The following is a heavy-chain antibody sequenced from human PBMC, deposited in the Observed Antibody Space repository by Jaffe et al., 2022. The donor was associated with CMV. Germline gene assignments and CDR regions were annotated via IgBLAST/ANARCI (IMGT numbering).Heavy chain of an antibody. CDR1: GFTFSSYS. J-gene: IGHJ3*02. D-gene: IGHD3-22*01. V-gene: IGHV3-48*02. CDR3: ARDHYYDSSGYSFDAFDI. Sequence: EVQLVESGGGLVQPGGSLRLSCAASGFTFSSYSMNWVRQAPGKGLEWVSYISSSSSTIYYADSVKGRFTISRDNAKNSLYLQMNSLRDEDTAVYYCARDHYYDSSGYSFDAFDIWGQGTMVTVSS. CDR2: ISSSSSTI.